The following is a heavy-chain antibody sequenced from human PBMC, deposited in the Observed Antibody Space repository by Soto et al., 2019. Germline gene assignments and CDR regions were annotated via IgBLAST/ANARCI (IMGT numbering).Heavy chain of an antibody. D-gene: IGHD5-12*01. Sequence: PSGTLALTCTASGGSISIYYWSWIRQPPGKGLERIGYIYYSGSTNYNPSLKSRVTISVDTSTNQFSLKLSSVTAADTAVYYCASSEYSGYDVSSAFDIWGQGTMVTVSS. J-gene: IGHJ3*02. CDR3: ASSEYSGYDVSSAFDI. V-gene: IGHV4-59*01. CDR1: GGSISIYY. CDR2: IYYSGST.